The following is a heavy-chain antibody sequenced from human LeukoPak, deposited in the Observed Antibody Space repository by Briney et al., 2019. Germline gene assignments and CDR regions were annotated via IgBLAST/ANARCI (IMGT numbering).Heavy chain of an antibody. CDR3: ARIGLGRDAYNSFDY. CDR2: ISATTIYR. J-gene: IGHJ4*02. Sequence: PGGSLRLSCAASGFTFSNYDMTWVRQAPGKGLEWVSSISATTIYRFSAGSVRGRFTISRDNVENSLYLQMNDLRREDTAVYYCARIGLGRDAYNSFDYWGQGTLVIASS. CDR1: GFTFSNYD. V-gene: IGHV3-21*01. D-gene: IGHD5-24*01.